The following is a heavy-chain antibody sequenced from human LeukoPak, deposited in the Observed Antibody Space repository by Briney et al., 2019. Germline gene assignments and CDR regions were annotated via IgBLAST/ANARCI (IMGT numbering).Heavy chain of an antibody. D-gene: IGHD6-19*01. V-gene: IGHV1-8*01. Sequence: GASVKVSCKASGYSFTNFDINWVRQATGQGLEWMGWMNPNSGNKGYAQKFQGRVTMTMNTSITTAYMELSSLRSEDTAVYYCARGPQWRGDYYYMDVWGRGTTVTLSS. CDR1: GYSFTNFD. CDR3: ARGPQWRGDYYYMDV. J-gene: IGHJ6*03. CDR2: MNPNSGNK.